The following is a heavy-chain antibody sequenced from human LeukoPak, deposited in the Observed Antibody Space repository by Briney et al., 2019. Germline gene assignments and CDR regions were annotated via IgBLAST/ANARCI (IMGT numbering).Heavy chain of an antibody. CDR1: GFTFSNFA. D-gene: IGHD1-26*01. V-gene: IGHV3-23*01. CDR2: ISRNGGST. J-gene: IGHJ4*02. CDR3: AKVTVGATFAFDY. Sequence: GGSLRVSCAASGFTFSNFAMSWVRQAPGKGLEWVSTISRNGGSTYYTDSVKGRFTISRDNSKNILYLQMNSLRADDTAVYSCAKVTVGATFAFDYWGQGTLVTVSS.